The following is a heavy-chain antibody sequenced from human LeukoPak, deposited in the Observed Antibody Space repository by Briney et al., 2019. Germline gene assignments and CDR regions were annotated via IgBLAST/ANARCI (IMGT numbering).Heavy chain of an antibody. V-gene: IGHV4-38-2*02. Sequence: SETLSLTCAVSGYSISSGYYWAWIRKTPERGLEWIGSIYHSGNTYYSPSLKSRVTISVDTSKNQFSLELSSVTAADTAVYYCARDPALTFNWFDPWGQGILVTVSS. CDR3: ARDPALTFNWFDP. CDR2: IYHSGNT. D-gene: IGHD2-21*02. J-gene: IGHJ5*02. CDR1: GYSISSGYY.